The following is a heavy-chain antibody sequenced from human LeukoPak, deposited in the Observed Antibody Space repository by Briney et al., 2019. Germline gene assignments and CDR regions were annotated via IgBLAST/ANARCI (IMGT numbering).Heavy chain of an antibody. D-gene: IGHD2/OR15-2a*01. V-gene: IGHV3-74*01. CDR1: GFTLNTYW. J-gene: IGHJ4*02. CDR2: INFDGSTT. Sequence: GGSLRLSCAASGFTLNTYWMHWVRQAPGRGLVWVSRINFDGSTTDYADSVKGRFAISRDNAKNTLYLQMNSLRAEDTALYYCARDFFVDSWGEGTLVTVSS. CDR3: ARDFFVDS.